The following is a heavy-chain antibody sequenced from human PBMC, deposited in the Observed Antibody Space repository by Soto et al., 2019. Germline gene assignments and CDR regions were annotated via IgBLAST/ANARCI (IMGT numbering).Heavy chain of an antibody. CDR2: IYSGGTT. Sequence: EVQLVETGGGLIQPGGSLRLSCAASGFSVGSNYMSWVRQAPGKGLEWVSVIYSGGTTHDADSVKRRFTISSDNSKNTLYLQMNSLRAEDTAVYYCARSSRGGNAGYFNLWGRGTLVTVSS. CDR1: GFSVGSNY. D-gene: IGHD2-15*01. CDR3: ARSSRGGNAGYFNL. V-gene: IGHV3-53*02. J-gene: IGHJ2*01.